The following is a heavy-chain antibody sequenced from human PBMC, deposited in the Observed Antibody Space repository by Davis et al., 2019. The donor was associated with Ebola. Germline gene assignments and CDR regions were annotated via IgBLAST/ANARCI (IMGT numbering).Heavy chain of an antibody. V-gene: IGHV4-31*03. CDR1: GGSLSSGGYY. J-gene: IGHJ6*04. CDR2: IFYSGST. D-gene: IGHD3-10*01. Sequence: MPSETLSLTCTVSGGSLSSGGYYWSWLRQRPGKGLEWIGYIFYSGSTYYNPSLKSRVTISVDTSKNRFSLSLRSVTAADTAVYYCARRAGLQYYYGMDVWGKGTTVSVSS. CDR3: ARRAGLQYYYGMDV.